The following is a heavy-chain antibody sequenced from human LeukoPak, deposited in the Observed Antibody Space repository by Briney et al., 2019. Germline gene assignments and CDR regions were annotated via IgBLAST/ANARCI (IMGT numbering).Heavy chain of an antibody. Sequence: PSETLSLTCTVSGGSISSYYWSWIRQPAGKGLEWIGRIYTSGSTNYNPSLKGRVTMSVDTSKNQFSLKLGSVTAADTAVYYCARETRYCSSTSCDGYFQHWGQGTLVTVSS. CDR2: IYTSGST. J-gene: IGHJ1*01. CDR3: ARETRYCSSTSCDGYFQH. CDR1: GGSISSYY. V-gene: IGHV4-4*07. D-gene: IGHD2-2*01.